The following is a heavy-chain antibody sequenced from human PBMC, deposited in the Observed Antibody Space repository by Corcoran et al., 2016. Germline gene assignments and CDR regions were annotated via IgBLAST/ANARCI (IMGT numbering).Heavy chain of an antibody. J-gene: IGHJ6*02. CDR1: GGSFSGYY. CDR3: VRWGGQPPMDV. CDR2: INHRGST. D-gene: IGHD3-16*01. Sequence: QVQLQQWGAGLLMPSETLSLTCAVDGGSFSGYYWTWIRQPPGKGLEWIGEINHRGSTNYNPSLKSRVTISVDTANNQFSLKLSSVTAADSAVYYCVRWGGQPPMDVWGQGTTVTVSS. V-gene: IGHV4-34*01.